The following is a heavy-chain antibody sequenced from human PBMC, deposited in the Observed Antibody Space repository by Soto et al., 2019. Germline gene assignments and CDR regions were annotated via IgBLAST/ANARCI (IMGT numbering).Heavy chain of an antibody. CDR2: VNGGNDNA. CDR3: ARGVVGSWKDGFFDH. J-gene: IGHJ4*02. V-gene: IGHV1-3*01. Sequence: QVQLVQSGTEVKTPGASVKISCKASGYTFSNYAIQWVRQAPGQRLEWMGWVNGGNDNAAYSQKFQGRVTITRDTFASTASMELSRLTSEDTAVYYCARGVVGSWKDGFFDHWGQGTLVTVSS. D-gene: IGHD1-1*01. CDR1: GYTFSNYA.